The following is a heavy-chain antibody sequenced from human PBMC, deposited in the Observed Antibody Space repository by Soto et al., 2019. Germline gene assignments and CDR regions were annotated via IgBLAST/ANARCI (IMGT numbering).Heavy chain of an antibody. J-gene: IGHJ3*02. CDR1: GFIFSSYA. Sequence: EVQLLESGGGLVQPGGSLRLSCAASGFIFSSYAVSCVRQAPGKGREWVSAISGSGTTAYYAAYVKCRFTFSIYNSKKTMDLQMNSLRSDDTAVYYCARTTDGWFSAFEIWGQGTMVTVSS. CDR3: ARTTDGWFSAFEI. CDR2: ISGSGTTA. D-gene: IGHD6-19*01. V-gene: IGHV3-23*01.